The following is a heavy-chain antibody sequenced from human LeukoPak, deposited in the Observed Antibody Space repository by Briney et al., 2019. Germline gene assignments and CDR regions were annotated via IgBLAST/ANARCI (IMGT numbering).Heavy chain of an antibody. CDR2: ISTGNGNT. J-gene: IGHJ2*01. Sequence: ASVKVSCKASGDTFIRYGISWVRQAPGQGLEWMGWISTGNGNTNYAQKFQGRVTITADESTSTAYMELSSLRSEDTAVYYCAREWDHRNDSVAADDWYFDLWGRGTLVTVSS. CDR3: AREWDHRNDSVAADDWYFDL. V-gene: IGHV1-18*01. CDR1: GDTFIRYG. D-gene: IGHD6-19*01.